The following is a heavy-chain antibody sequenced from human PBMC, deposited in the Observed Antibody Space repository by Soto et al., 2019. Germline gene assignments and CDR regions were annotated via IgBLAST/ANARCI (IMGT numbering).Heavy chain of an antibody. J-gene: IGHJ4*02. D-gene: IGHD6-6*01. CDR1: GFSLSTSDVG. Sequence: QITLKESGPTLVKPTQTLTLTCTFSGFSLSTSDVGAGGIRQYPGKALEWLAALYWDDDKRYIPALKSRLTITKDTSKNQVVLTMTNMDPVDTATYYCAHSLYRISYFDYWGQGTLVTVSS. V-gene: IGHV2-5*02. CDR3: AHSLYRISYFDY. CDR2: LYWDDDK.